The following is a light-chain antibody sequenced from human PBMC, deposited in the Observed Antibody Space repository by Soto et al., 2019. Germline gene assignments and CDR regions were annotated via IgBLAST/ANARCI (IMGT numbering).Light chain of an antibody. CDR3: QQRSNWPPVT. Sequence: EIVLTQSPATLSLSPGERATLSCRASQSVSSYLAWYQQKPGQAPRLLIYDASNRATGSPARFSGSGSGTDFTLTISSLEPEDFAIYYCQQRSNWPPVTFGGGTKVEIK. J-gene: IGKJ4*01. CDR2: DAS. CDR1: QSVSSY. V-gene: IGKV3-11*01.